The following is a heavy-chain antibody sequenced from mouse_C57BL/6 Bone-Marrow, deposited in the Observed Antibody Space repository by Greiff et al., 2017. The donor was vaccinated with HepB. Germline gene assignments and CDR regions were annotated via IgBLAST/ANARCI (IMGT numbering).Heavy chain of an antibody. D-gene: IGHD1-1*01. J-gene: IGHJ2*01. V-gene: IGHV1-26*01. Sequence: VQLQQSGPELVKPGASVKISCKASGYTFTDYYMNWVKQSHGKSLEWIGDINPNNGGTSYNQKFKGKATLTVDKSSSTAYMELRSLTSEDSAVYYCARSKLRSYYFDYWGQGTTLTVSS. CDR1: GYTFTDYY. CDR3: ARSKLRSYYFDY. CDR2: INPNNGGT.